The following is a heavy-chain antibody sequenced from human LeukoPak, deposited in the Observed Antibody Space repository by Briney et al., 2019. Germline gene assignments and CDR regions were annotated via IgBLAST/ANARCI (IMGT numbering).Heavy chain of an antibody. CDR2: IYYSGST. CDR3: ARRDCSGGSCYGRWFDP. V-gene: IGHV4-31*03. J-gene: IGHJ5*02. D-gene: IGHD2-15*01. Sequence: SQTLSLTCTVSGGSISSGGYWSWIRQHPGKGLEWIGYIYYSGSTYYNPSLKSRVTMSVDTSKNQFSLKLSSVTAADTAVYYCARRDCSGGSCYGRWFDPWGQGTLVTVSS. CDR1: GGSISSGGY.